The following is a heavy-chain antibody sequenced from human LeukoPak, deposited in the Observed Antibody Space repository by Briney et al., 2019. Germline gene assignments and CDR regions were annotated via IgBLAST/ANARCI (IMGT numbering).Heavy chain of an antibody. CDR2: IRYDGSKK. CDR1: GFTFSSYG. J-gene: IGHJ4*02. V-gene: IGHV3-30*02. D-gene: IGHD3-10*01. CDR3: AKGKDYYLDY. Sequence: GGSLRLSCAASGFTFSSYGMHWVRQAPGKGLEWVAFIRYDGSKKYYTDSVKGRFTISRDNSKNTLYVQMNSLRAEDTAVYYCAKGKDYYLDYWGQGTLVTVSS.